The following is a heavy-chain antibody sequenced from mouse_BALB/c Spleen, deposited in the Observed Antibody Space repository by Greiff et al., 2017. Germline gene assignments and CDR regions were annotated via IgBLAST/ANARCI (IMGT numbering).Heavy chain of an antibody. CDR3: ARRVATATIFDY. Sequence: LLESGAELVRPGSSVKISCKASGYAFSSYWMNWVKQRPGQGLEWIGQIYPGDGDTNYNGKFKGKATLTADKSSSTAYMQLSSLTSEDSAVYFCARRVATATIFDYWGQGTTLTVSS. V-gene: IGHV1-80*01. D-gene: IGHD1-2*01. CDR2: IYPGDGDT. J-gene: IGHJ2*01. CDR1: GYAFSSYW.